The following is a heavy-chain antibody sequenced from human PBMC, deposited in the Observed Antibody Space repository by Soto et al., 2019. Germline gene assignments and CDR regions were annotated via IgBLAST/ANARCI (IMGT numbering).Heavy chain of an antibody. J-gene: IGHJ4*02. D-gene: IGHD3-22*01. Sequence: GGSLRLSCAASGFTCSSYSMNWVRQAPGKGLEWVSYISSSGSTIYYADSVKGRFTISRDNAKNSLYLQMNSLRDEDTAVYYGAGVLDYCDGRGYLDYWGKGTLVTVSS. CDR1: GFTCSSYS. CDR2: ISSSGSTI. CDR3: AGVLDYCDGRGYLDY. V-gene: IGHV3-48*02.